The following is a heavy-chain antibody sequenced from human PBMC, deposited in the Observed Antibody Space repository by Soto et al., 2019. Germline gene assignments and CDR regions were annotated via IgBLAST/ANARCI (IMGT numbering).Heavy chain of an antibody. J-gene: IGHJ3*01. CDR3: ARANRFRSGYVIGSFDA. D-gene: IGHD5-12*01. CDR2: ISGTGTTT. Sequence: EVQLVESGGGLVQPGGSLRLSCAASGFTFSAYAMSWVRRTPGKGLEWVSVISGTGTTTYYAGSVEGRFIISRDKSNNILFLQMNNLRAEDTAKYYCARANRFRSGYVIGSFDAWGQGTTVTVSS. CDR1: GFTFSAYA. V-gene: IGHV3-23*04.